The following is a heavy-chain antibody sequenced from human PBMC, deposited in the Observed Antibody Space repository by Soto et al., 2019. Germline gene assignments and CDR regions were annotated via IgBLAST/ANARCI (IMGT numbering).Heavy chain of an antibody. V-gene: IGHV1-69*13. CDR2: IIPIFGTA. CDR3: ARDSGYYYSDY. D-gene: IGHD3-22*01. Sequence: SMKVSCKSSGGPFSSYASSWVRQAPGQGLEWMGGIIPIFGTANYAQKFQGRVTITADESTSTAYMELSSLRSEDTAVYYCARDSGYYYSDYWGQGTLVTVSS. J-gene: IGHJ4*02. CDR1: GGPFSSYA.